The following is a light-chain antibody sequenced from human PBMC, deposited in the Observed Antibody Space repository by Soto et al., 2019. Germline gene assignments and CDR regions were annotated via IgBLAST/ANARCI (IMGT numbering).Light chain of an antibody. CDR2: AAS. Sequence: ETLMTQSPATLSVSPGERATLSCRASQSVSDYLAWYQQRPGQAPRLLIYAASTRATGIPARFSGSGSGTEFTLTIDSLQSEDFAVYYCQQYNNWPRTFGQGTKVDIK. CDR3: QQYNNWPRT. J-gene: IGKJ1*01. CDR1: QSVSDY. V-gene: IGKV3-15*01.